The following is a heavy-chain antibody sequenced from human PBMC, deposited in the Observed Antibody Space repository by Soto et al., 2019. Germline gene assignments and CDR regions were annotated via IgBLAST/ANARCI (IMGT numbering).Heavy chain of an antibody. D-gene: IGHD3-3*01. Sequence: SVKVSCKASGGTFSTYAISWVRQAPGQGLEWMGGIIPIFGTARYAQKFQGRVTITADESTSTAYMELSSLRSEDTAVYYCAREIFGVIISGGRDAFDIWGQGTMVTVSS. CDR1: GGTFSTYA. V-gene: IGHV1-69*13. CDR2: IIPIFGTA. CDR3: AREIFGVIISGGRDAFDI. J-gene: IGHJ3*02.